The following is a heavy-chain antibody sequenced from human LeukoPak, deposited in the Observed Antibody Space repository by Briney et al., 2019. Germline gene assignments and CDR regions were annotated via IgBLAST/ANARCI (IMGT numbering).Heavy chain of an antibody. CDR2: IGGSGDNT. Sequence: PGGSLRLSCAASGFTFSSYAMSWVRQAPGKGLEWVSGIGGSGDNTYYADSVKGRFTISRDNSKNTLYLQMNSLRADDTAVYYCAKGGLVHRFDPWGQGTLVTVSS. CDR1: GFTFSSYA. J-gene: IGHJ5*02. CDR3: AKGGLVHRFDP. V-gene: IGHV3-23*01.